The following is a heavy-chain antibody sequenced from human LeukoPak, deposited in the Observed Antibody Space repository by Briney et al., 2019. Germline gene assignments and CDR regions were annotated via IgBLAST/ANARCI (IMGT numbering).Heavy chain of an antibody. CDR2: ISSGSRYI. D-gene: IGHD3-10*01. CDR1: GFTFSSYT. V-gene: IGHV3-21*01. CDR3: ARFEVGSDY. J-gene: IGHJ4*02. Sequence: GGSLRLSCAASGFTFSSYTMNLVSQAPGKGLEWVSSISSGSRYIYYADSVKGRFTISRDNAKNSLYLQMNSLRAEDTAVYYCARFEVGSDYWGQGTLVTVSS.